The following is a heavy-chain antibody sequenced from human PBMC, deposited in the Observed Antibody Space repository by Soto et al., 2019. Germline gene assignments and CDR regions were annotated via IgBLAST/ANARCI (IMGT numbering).Heavy chain of an antibody. Sequence: ASVKVSCKASGGTFSSYAISWVRQAPGKGLEWMGGFDPEDGETIYAQKFQGRVTMTEDTSTDTAYMELNRLRSEDTAVYYCATDGQTYYYDSSGYSFDYWGQGTLVTVSS. CDR2: FDPEDGET. D-gene: IGHD3-22*01. V-gene: IGHV1-24*01. J-gene: IGHJ4*02. CDR1: GGTFSSYA. CDR3: ATDGQTYYYDSSGYSFDY.